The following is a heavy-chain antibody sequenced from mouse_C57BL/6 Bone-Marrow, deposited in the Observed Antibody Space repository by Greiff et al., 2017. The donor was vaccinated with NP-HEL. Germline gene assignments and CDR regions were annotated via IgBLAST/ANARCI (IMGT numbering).Heavy chain of an antibody. CDR2: ISSGGSYT. CDR3: ARRGRVPYGSSSYYFDY. V-gene: IGHV5-6*01. J-gene: IGHJ2*01. CDR1: GFTFSSYG. Sequence: EVQRVESGGDLVKPGGSLKLSCAASGFTFSSYGMSWVRQTPDKRLEWVATISSGGSYTYYPDSVKGRFTISRDNAKNTLYLQMSRLKSEDTAMYYCARRGRVPYGSSSYYFDYWGQGTTLTVSS. D-gene: IGHD1-1*01.